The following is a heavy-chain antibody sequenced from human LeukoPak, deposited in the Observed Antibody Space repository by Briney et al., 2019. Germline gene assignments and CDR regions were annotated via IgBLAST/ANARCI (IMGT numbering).Heavy chain of an antibody. Sequence: PGGSLRLSCAASGFTFSSYSMNWVRQAPGKGLEWLSSIGPSSIYIYYADSLKGRFSVSRDNAKKSLYLQLNSLRVEDTAVYYCARGHSGSYQRTDAFDIWGQGTMVTVSS. CDR3: ARGHSGSYQRTDAFDI. J-gene: IGHJ3*02. V-gene: IGHV3-21*01. CDR1: GFTFSSYS. D-gene: IGHD1-26*01. CDR2: IGPSSIYI.